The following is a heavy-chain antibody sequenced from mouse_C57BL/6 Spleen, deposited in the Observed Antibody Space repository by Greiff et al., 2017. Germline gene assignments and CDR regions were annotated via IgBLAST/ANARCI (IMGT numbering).Heavy chain of an antibody. Sequence: QVQLQQPGAELVRPGSPVKLSCKASGYTFTSYWMDWVKQRPGQGLEWIGNIYPSDSETHYNQKFKDKATLTVDKSSSTAYMQLSSLTSEDSAVYYCASNYGTDYWGQGTTLTVSS. CDR2: IYPSDSET. CDR3: ASNYGTDY. V-gene: IGHV1-61*01. J-gene: IGHJ2*01. D-gene: IGHD1-1*01. CDR1: GYTFTSYW.